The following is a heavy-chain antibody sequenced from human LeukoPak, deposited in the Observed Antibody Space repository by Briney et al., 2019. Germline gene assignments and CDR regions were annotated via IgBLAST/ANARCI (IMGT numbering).Heavy chain of an antibody. V-gene: IGHV3-73*01. CDR2: IRSKANSYAT. CDR3: TQFIAARPPLGGDYYYMDV. J-gene: IGHJ6*03. CDR1: GFTFSSYS. D-gene: IGHD6-6*01. Sequence: GGSLRLSCAASGFTFSSYSMNWVRQASGKGLEWVGRIRSKANSYATAYAASVKGRFTISRDDSKNTAYLQMNSLKTEDTAVYYCTQFIAARPPLGGDYYYMDVWGKGTTVTVSS.